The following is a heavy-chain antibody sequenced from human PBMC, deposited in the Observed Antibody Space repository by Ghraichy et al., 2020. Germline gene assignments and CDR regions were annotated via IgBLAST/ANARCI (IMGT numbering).Heavy chain of an antibody. D-gene: IGHD3-10*01. Sequence: SETLSLTCAVYGGSFSGYYWSWIRQPPGKGLEWIGEINHSGSTNYNPSLKSRVTISVDTSKNQFSLKLSSVTAADTAVYYCAREESLYYYMDVWGKGTTVTVSS. CDR3: AREESLYYYMDV. J-gene: IGHJ6*03. V-gene: IGHV4-34*01. CDR1: GGSFSGYY. CDR2: INHSGST.